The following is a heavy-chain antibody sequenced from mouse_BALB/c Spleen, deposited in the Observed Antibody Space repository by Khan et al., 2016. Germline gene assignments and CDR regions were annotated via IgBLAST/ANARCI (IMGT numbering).Heavy chain of an antibody. D-gene: IGHD2-14*01. CDR3: ARENYRAWFAY. Sequence: QVQLKQSGAELMKPGASVKISCKATGYTFSSYWIAWVKQRPGHGLEWIGEILPGSGSTNYNEKFKGKATFTADTSSNTAYMQLSSLTSEDSAVYYCARENYRAWFAYWCQGTLVTVSA. CDR1: GYTFSSYW. V-gene: IGHV1-9*01. J-gene: IGHJ3*01. CDR2: ILPGSGST.